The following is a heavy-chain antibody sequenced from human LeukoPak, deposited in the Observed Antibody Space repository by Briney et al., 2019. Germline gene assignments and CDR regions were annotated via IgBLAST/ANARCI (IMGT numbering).Heavy chain of an antibody. V-gene: IGHV3-23*01. D-gene: IGHD6-13*01. Sequence: GGSLRLSCAASGFTFSTYAMSWVRQAPGKGLEWVSTISDSGGNTYYADSVKGRFTISRDNSKNTLLLQMNSLRAQDTAVYYCARDLGSSWYDNWFDPWGQGTLVTVSS. J-gene: IGHJ5*02. CDR3: ARDLGSSWYDNWFDP. CDR1: GFTFSTYA. CDR2: ISDSGGNT.